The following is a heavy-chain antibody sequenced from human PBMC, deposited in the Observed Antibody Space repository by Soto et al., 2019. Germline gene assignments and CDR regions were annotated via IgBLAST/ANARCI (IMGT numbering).Heavy chain of an antibody. V-gene: IGHV3-53*02. CDR3: ARCSGWYGQCYFDC. J-gene: IGHJ4*02. CDR1: GFIVSSSY. Sequence: DVQLVETGGGLIQPGGSLRLSCAASGFIVSSSYMSWVRQAAGKGLEWVSVIYSDGRTYYADSVKGRFTISRDNSKNTLYLQMNSLSAEDTGVYYCARCSGWYGQCYFDCWGQGTLVTVSS. CDR2: IYSDGRT. D-gene: IGHD6-13*01.